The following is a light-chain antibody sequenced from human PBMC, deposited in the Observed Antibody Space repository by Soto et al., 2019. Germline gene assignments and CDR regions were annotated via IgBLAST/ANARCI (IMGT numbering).Light chain of an antibody. CDR1: QSVLYNSNNKNY. V-gene: IGKV4-1*01. Sequence: DIVMTQSPDSLAVSLGERATINCKSSQSVLYNSNNKNYLAWYQQKPGQPPKLLIYWASTRESGVPDRFSGSGSGTDFTLTISSLQAEXXAXXXXXXXXTTPRTFGQGTKVEIK. J-gene: IGKJ1*01. CDR2: WAS. CDR3: XXXXTTPRT.